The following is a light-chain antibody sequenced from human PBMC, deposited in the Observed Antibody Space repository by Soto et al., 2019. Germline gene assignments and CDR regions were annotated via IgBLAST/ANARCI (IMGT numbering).Light chain of an antibody. V-gene: IGKV1-5*01. CDR2: DAS. CDR1: QSISSW. Sequence: DIQMTQSPSTLSASVGDRVTITCRASQSISSWLAWYQQKPGKAPKLLIYDASSLESGVPSRFSGSGSGTEFTLTISSLQPDDFAIYYCQQYNSYPCTFGQGTKVEIK. J-gene: IGKJ1*01. CDR3: QQYNSYPCT.